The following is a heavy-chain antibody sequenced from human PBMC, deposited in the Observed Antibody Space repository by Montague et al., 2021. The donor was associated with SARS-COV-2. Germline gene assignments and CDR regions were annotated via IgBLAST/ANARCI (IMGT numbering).Heavy chain of an antibody. D-gene: IGHD5-18*01. V-gene: IGHV2-70*04. Sequence: PALVKPTQTLTLTCTFSGFSLSTSGIRVSWIRQPPGKALEWLARXDWXYYKYYSTSLKTRLTISKDTSKNQVVLTMTNMDPVDTATYYCARTRVDTAVAFDIWGQGTMVTVSS. CDR2: XDWXYYK. CDR1: GFSLSTSGIR. CDR3: ARTRVDTAVAFDI. J-gene: IGHJ3*02.